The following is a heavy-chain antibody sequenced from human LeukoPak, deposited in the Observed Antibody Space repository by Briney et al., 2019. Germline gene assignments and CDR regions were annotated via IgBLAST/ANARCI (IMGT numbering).Heavy chain of an antibody. CDR3: AREVVGSGGSYDFDY. CDR2: ISHTAST. D-gene: IGHD1-26*01. V-gene: IGHV4-59*11. CDR1: GGSMSHH. Sequence: PSETLSLTCTVSGGSMSHHWSWIRQSPGKGLEWIGYISHTASTNYNPSLKSRVTLSIDTSKSQLSFQLTSVTAADTAVYYCAREVVGSGGSYDFDYWGQGTLVTVSS. J-gene: IGHJ4*02.